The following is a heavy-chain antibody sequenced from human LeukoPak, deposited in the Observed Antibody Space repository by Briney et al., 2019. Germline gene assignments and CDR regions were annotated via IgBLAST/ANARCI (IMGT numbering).Heavy chain of an antibody. CDR1: GYTFTSYD. CDR2: ISAYNGNT. Sequence: GASVKVSCKASGYTFTSYDINWVRQAPGQGLEWMGWISAYNGNTNYAQKLQGRVTMTTDTSTSTAYMELRSLRSDDTAVYYCARRSYYSNYVAEDYWGQGTLVTVSS. V-gene: IGHV1-18*01. J-gene: IGHJ4*02. D-gene: IGHD4-11*01. CDR3: ARRSYYSNYVAEDY.